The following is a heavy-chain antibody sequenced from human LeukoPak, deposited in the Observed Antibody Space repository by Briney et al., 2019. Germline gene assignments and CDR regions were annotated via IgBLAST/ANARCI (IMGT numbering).Heavy chain of an antibody. CDR3: ARSSASYHFDMDV. V-gene: IGHV5-51*01. CDR2: IDPSDSDT. J-gene: IGHJ6*04. Sequence: GESLKISCQGSGYTFTSHWIGWMRQMPGKGLEWMGIIDPSDSDTRYSPSFQGQVTISADNSISTAYMFWGSLKASGTAKYYCARSSASYHFDMDVWGKGTTVIVSS. CDR1: GYTFTSHW. D-gene: IGHD3-10*01.